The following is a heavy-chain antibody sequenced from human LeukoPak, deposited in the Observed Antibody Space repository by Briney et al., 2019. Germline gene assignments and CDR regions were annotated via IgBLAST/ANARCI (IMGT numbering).Heavy chain of an antibody. CDR2: INPNSGGT. V-gene: IGHV1-2*02. CDR3: ARVAPLRLGELSFLRFWDY. J-gene: IGHJ4*02. Sequence: ASVKVSCKASGYTFTVYYMHWVRQAPGQGLEWMGWINPNSGGTNYAQKFQGRVTMTRDTSICTAYMELSRLRSDDTAVYYCARVAPLRLGELSFLRFWDYWGQGTLVTVSS. CDR1: GYTFTVYY. D-gene: IGHD3-16*02.